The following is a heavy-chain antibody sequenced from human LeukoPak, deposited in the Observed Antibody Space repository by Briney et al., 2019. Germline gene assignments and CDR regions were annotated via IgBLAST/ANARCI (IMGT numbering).Heavy chain of an antibody. CDR1: GFTFGTFA. CDR3: AKGHYDFRDY. CDR2: IIGDDNT. V-gene: IGHV3-23*01. J-gene: IGHJ4*02. D-gene: IGHD3-3*01. Sequence: GGSLRLSCAASGFTFGTFAFSWVRQAPGKGLEWVSSIIGDDNTYYADSVKGRFTISRDTSSNTLYLQMNSLRAEDTALYYCAKGHYDFRDYWGQGTLVTVSS.